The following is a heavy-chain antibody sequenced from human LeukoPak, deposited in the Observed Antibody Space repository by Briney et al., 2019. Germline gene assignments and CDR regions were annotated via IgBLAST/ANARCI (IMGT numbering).Heavy chain of an antibody. CDR3: GRVISGAIDY. V-gene: IGHV3-7*01. D-gene: IGHD2-15*01. CDR1: GFTFSSYW. Sequence: TGGSLRLSCAASGFTFSSYWMTWVRQAPGKGLEWVANIKHDGSETWYVDSVEGRFTVSKDNAERSMYLQMNSLRAEDTAVYYCGRVISGAIDYWGQGTLVTVSS. J-gene: IGHJ4*02. CDR2: IKHDGSET.